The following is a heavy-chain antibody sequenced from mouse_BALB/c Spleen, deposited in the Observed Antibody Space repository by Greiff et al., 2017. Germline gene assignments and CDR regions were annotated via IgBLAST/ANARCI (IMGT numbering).Heavy chain of an antibody. D-gene: IGHD2-14*01. V-gene: IGHV2-2*02. CDR2: IWSGGST. Sequence: QVQLKESGPGLVQPSQSLSITCTVSGFSLTSYGVHWVRQSPGKGLEWLGVIWSGGSTDYNAAFISRLSISKDNSKSQVFFKMNSLQANDTAIYYCARNERSYYRYDGFDYWGQGTTLTVSS. J-gene: IGHJ2*01. CDR1: GFSLTSYG. CDR3: ARNERSYYRYDGFDY.